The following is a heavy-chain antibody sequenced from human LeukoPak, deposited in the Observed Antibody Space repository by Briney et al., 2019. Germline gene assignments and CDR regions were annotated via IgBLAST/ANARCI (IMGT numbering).Heavy chain of an antibody. CDR3: AREGYSETFFNWFDP. V-gene: IGHV4-59*01. CDR2: IYNSGST. J-gene: IGHJ5*02. CDR1: GGSIRSSY. Sequence: PSETLSLTCTVSGGSIRSSYWSWIRQPPGKGLEWIGSIYNSGSTNYNPSLKSRVTISVDTSKNQFSLKPSSVTAADTAVYYCAREGYSETFFNWFDPWGQGTLVTVSS. D-gene: IGHD1-26*01.